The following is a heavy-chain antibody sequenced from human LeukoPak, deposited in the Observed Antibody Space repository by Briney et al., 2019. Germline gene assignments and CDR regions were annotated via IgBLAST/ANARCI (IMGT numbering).Heavy chain of an antibody. V-gene: IGHV1-18*01. CDR3: QRITIFGVVMDFDY. Sequence: ASVKVSCKASGYTFTSYDINWVRQATGQGLEWMGWISADNGNTHYAQKFQGRVTMTTDTSTSTAHMEVRSLRSDDTAVYYCQRITIFGVVMDFDYWGQGTLVTVSS. D-gene: IGHD3-3*01. CDR1: GYTFTSYD. J-gene: IGHJ4*02. CDR2: ISADNGNT.